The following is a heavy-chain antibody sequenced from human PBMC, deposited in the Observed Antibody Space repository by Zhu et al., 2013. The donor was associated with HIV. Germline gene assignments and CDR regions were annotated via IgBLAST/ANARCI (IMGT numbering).Heavy chain of an antibody. V-gene: IGHV1-46*01. Sequence: QVQLVQSGAEVKKPGASVKVSCKASGYTFTSYYMHWVRQAPGQGLEWMGIINPSGGSTSYAQKFQGRVTMTRDTSTSTVYMELSSLRSEDTAVYYCATLGVWWLRDTYWGQGALVTVTS. CDR3: ATLGVWWLRDTY. J-gene: IGHJ4*02. D-gene: IGHD2-8*02. CDR2: INPSGGST. CDR1: GYTFTSYY.